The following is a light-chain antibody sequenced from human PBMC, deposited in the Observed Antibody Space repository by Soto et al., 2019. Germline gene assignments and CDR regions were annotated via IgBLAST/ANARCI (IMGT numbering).Light chain of an antibody. CDR2: KAS. CDR1: QGISSW. V-gene: IGKV1-12*01. J-gene: IGKJ4*01. CDR3: QQTSSFPLT. Sequence: IQMTQSPFSVSASVGDRITITCRASQGISSWLSWYQQKPGKSPTLLIYKASNLQTGVPSRFSGSGSGTDFSLTISSLQPEDFATYYCQQTSSFPLTFGGGTTVDIK.